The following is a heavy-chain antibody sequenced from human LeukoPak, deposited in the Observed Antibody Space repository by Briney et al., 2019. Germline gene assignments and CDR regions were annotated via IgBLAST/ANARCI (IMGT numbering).Heavy chain of an antibody. CDR2: ISSSSSYI. V-gene: IGHV3-21*01. J-gene: IGHJ4*02. CDR1: GFTFSSYS. D-gene: IGHD3-16*01. CDR3: ERDLPRSYYDYVWGREGYVFDY. Sequence: GGSLRLSCAASGFTFSSYSMKWVRQARGRGVEWVSSISSSSSYIYNADSRKGRFNIARDNAKNSLYMQMNSLKAEDKAVYYCERDLPRSYYDYVWGREGYVFDYWGQGTLVTVS.